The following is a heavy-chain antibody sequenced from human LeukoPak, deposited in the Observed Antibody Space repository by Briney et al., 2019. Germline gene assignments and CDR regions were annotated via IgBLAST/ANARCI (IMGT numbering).Heavy chain of an antibody. Sequence: ASVKVSCKASGYTFTSYYIHWVRQATGQGLEWMGWMNPNSDNTGYAQKFQGRVTMTRNTSISTAYMELSSLRSEDTAVYYCARTVRGVTNFDYWGQGTLVTVSS. D-gene: IGHD3-10*01. CDR1: GYTFTSYY. CDR2: MNPNSDNT. CDR3: ARTVRGVTNFDY. J-gene: IGHJ4*02. V-gene: IGHV1-8*02.